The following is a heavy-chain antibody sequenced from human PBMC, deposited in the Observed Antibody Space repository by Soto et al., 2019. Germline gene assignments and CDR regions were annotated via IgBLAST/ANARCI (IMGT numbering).Heavy chain of an antibody. CDR1: GGTFSSHT. CDR2: IMPMFGVT. J-gene: IGHJ6*02. CDR3: AGEGVTTSMSLPWMGYHYYGLDV. V-gene: IGHV1-69*12. Sequence: QVQLVQSGAEVKKPGSSVKVSCRASGGTFSSHTISWVRQAPGQGLEWMGGIMPMFGVTNYARKFQGRLTQTANEATTTAYMEVSSPTSEDTAVYYCAGEGVTTSMSLPWMGYHYYGLDVWGQGTTVIVSS. D-gene: IGHD1-26*01.